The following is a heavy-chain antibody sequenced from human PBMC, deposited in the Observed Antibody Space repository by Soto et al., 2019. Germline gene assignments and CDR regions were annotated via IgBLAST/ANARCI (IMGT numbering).Heavy chain of an antibody. J-gene: IGHJ5*02. Sequence: QVQLQESGPGLVKPSETLSLTCTVSGGSVSTYYWSWIRHPPGKGLEWIGYIYYRASSSYNPSLQSRVTMLLDTSKNQFFLTLTSVTVADTAVYYCARYWTDRFDPWGQGTLVTVSS. CDR2: IYYRASS. CDR3: ARYWTDRFDP. D-gene: IGHD2-15*01. V-gene: IGHV4-59*08. CDR1: GGSVSTYY.